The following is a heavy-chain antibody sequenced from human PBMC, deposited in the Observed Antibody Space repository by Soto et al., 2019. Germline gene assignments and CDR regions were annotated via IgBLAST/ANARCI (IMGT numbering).Heavy chain of an antibody. V-gene: IGHV1-69*04. D-gene: IGHD3-10*01. CDR3: RSMVRGTSFDP. Sequence: SVKVSCKTSGYTFTSFGISWVRQAPGQGLEWMGRIIPILGIANYAQKFQGRVTITADKSTSTAYMELSSLRSEDTAVYYCRSMVRGTSFDPWGQGTLVTVS. CDR2: IIPILGIA. J-gene: IGHJ5*02. CDR1: GYTFTSFG.